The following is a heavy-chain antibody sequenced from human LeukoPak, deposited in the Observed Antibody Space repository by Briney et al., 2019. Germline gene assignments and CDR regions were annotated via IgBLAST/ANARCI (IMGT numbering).Heavy chain of an antibody. J-gene: IGHJ4*02. D-gene: IGHD2-21*02. CDR3: AKSSSHIVVVTAIPPFDY. CDR1: GFTFSSYW. CDR2: INSDGSST. V-gene: IGHV3-74*01. Sequence: GGSLRLSCAASGFTFSSYWMHWVRQAPGKGLVWVSRINSDGSSTSYADSVKGRFTISRDNAKNTLYLQMNSLRAEDTALYYCAKSSSHIVVVTAIPPFDYWGQGTLVTVSS.